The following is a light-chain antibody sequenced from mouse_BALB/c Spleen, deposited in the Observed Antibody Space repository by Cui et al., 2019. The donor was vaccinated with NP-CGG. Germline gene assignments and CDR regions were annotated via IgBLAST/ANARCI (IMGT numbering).Light chain of an antibody. CDR2: GTN. CDR1: TGAVTTSNY. J-gene: IGLJ1*01. V-gene: IGLV1*01. CDR3: ALWYSNHWV. Sequence: QAVVTQESALTPSPGETVTLICRSSTGAVTTSNYANWVQEKPDHLFTGLIGGTNNRAPGVPARFSGSLIGDKAALTITGAQTEDEAIYFCALWYSNHWVFGGGTKLTVL.